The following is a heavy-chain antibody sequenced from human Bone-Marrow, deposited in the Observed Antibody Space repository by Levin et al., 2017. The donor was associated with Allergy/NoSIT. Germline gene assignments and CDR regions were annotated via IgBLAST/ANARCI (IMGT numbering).Heavy chain of an antibody. CDR3: ARNGAWSFEF. J-gene: IGHJ4*02. D-gene: IGHD2-8*01. Sequence: GESLKISCASSRFTFSGYWMAWVRQAPGKGLEWVANINRDGGDGYYVDSVKGRFTISRDNARNSLDLQMNSLRVEDTAVYYCARNGAWSFEFWGQGTLVTVSS. V-gene: IGHV3-7*02. CDR2: INRDGGDG. CDR1: RFTFSGYW.